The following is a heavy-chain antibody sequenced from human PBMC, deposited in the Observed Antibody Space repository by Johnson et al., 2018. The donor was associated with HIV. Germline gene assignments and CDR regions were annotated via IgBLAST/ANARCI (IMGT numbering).Heavy chain of an antibody. CDR3: ASGYYLGAFDF. CDR1: GFTVSSNY. V-gene: IGHV3-53*01. CDR2: IYSGGST. J-gene: IGHJ3*01. Sequence: VQLLESGGGLIQPGGSLRLSCAASGFTVSSNYMSWVRQAPGKGLEWVSIIYSGGSTYYADSVKGRFTISRDNSKNTLYLQMNSLRAEDKAVYYFASGYYLGAFDFWGQGTMVTVSS. D-gene: IGHD3-3*01.